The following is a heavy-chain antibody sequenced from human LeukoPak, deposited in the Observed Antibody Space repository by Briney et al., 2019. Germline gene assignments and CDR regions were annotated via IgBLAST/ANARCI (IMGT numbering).Heavy chain of an antibody. CDR2: MTEYGTEI. V-gene: IGHV3-7*01. CDR1: GFTFSNYG. CDR3: ARPRGCGSATCNNFDY. D-gene: IGHD2-15*01. J-gene: IGHJ4*02. Sequence: GGSLRLSCAASGFTFSNYGMSWVRQTPGKGLEWVAKMTEYGTEIFYVDSVKGRFTISRDNAKNLLYLQMNSLRVEDTAVYYCARPRGCGSATCNNFDYWGQGTLVTVSS.